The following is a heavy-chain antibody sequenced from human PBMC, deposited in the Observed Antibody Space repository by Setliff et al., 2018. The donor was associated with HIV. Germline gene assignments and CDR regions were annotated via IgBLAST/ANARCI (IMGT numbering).Heavy chain of an antibody. CDR1: GYTFTSYG. CDR3: ARRGDSYGLDPIYYSYYYMDV. J-gene: IGHJ6*03. D-gene: IGHD5-18*01. Sequence: GASVKVSCKASGYTFTSYGISWVRQAPGQGLEWMGWITPFNGNTNYAQKLQGRVTMTTDTSTSTAYMELRSLRSDDTAVYYCARRGDSYGLDPIYYSYYYMDVWGKGTTVTVSS. CDR2: ITPFNGNT. V-gene: IGHV1-18*01.